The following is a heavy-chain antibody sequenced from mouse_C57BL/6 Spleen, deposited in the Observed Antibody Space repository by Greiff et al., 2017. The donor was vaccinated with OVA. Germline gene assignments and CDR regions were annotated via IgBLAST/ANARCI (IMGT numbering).Heavy chain of an antibody. CDR1: GFTFSDYG. CDR2: ISSGSSTI. V-gene: IGHV5-17*01. Sequence: EVKVVESGGGLVKPGGSLKLSCAASGFTFSDYGMHWVRQAPEKGLEWVAYISSGSSTIYYADTVKGRFTISRDNAKNTLFLQMTRLRSEDTAMYYCATGSSDYFDYWGQGTTLTVSA. D-gene: IGHD1-1*01. CDR3: ATGSSDYFDY. J-gene: IGHJ2*01.